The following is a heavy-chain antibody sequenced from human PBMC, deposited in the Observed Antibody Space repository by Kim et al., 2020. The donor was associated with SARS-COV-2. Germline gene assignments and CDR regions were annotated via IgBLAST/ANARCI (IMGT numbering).Heavy chain of an antibody. Sequence: GGSLRLSCAASGFTVSSNYMSWVRQAPGKGLEWVSVIYSGGSTYYADSVKGRFTISRHNSKNTLYLQMNSLRAEDTAVYYCARAHSSSWSTYWYFDLWGRGTLVTVSS. D-gene: IGHD6-13*01. J-gene: IGHJ2*01. CDR3: ARAHSSSWSTYWYFDL. CDR2: IYSGGST. CDR1: GFTVSSNY. V-gene: IGHV3-53*04.